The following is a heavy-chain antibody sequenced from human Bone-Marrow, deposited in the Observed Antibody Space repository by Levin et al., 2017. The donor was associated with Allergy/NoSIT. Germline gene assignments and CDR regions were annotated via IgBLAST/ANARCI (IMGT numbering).Heavy chain of an antibody. CDR3: KGHWT. D-gene: IGHD1-1*01. Sequence: QAGGSLRLSCEASGFTLGNSLMTWVRQAPGMGLQWVAASETGGNTHYADSVKGRFTISRDNYRNTLYLQMNDLRAEDSALYYCKGHWTWGQGTLVTVSS. V-gene: IGHV3-23*01. CDR1: GFTLGNSL. CDR2: SETGGNT. J-gene: IGHJ4*02.